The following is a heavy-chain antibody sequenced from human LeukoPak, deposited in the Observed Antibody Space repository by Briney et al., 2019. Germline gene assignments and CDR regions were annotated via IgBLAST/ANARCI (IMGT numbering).Heavy chain of an antibody. CDR3: GARIAAPYYFDY. V-gene: IGHV1-24*01. CDR1: GYTLTELS. Sequence: ASVKVSCKVSGYTLTELSMHWVRQAPGKGLEWMGGFDPEDGETIYAQKFQGRVTMTEDTSTDTAYMELSSLRSEDTAVYCCGARIAAPYYFDYWGQGTLVTVSS. CDR2: FDPEDGET. D-gene: IGHD6-13*01. J-gene: IGHJ4*02.